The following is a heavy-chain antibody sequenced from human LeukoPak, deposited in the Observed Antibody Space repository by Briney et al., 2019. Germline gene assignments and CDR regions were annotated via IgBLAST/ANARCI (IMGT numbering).Heavy chain of an antibody. CDR1: GFTFSNSW. CDR2: IKPDGSEK. CDR3: AKLGGGDCL. V-gene: IGHV3-7*01. Sequence: GGSLRLSCAASGFTFSNSWMTWVRQAPGKGLEWVAKIKPDGSEKYYVDSVKGRFTISRDNSKNTLYLQMNSLRAEDTAVYYCAKLGGGDCLWGQGTLVTVSS. J-gene: IGHJ4*02. D-gene: IGHD2-21*02.